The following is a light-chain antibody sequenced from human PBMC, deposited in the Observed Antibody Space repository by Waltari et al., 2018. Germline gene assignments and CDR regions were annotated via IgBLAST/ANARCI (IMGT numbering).Light chain of an antibody. V-gene: IGKV3-20*01. CDR2: GAS. Sequence: EIVLTQSPGILSLSPGEGFTLSCRASQSVGRCLAWYQQKPGQAPRLLIYGASSRATGLPDRFSGGGSGTDFSLTISRLEPEDFAVYYCQHYVRLPATFGQGTKVEIK. CDR1: QSVGRC. CDR3: QHYVRLPAT. J-gene: IGKJ1*01.